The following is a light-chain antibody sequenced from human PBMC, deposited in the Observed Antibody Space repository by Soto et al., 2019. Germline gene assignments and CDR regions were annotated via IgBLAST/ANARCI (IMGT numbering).Light chain of an antibody. CDR2: KAS. J-gene: IGKJ1*01. V-gene: IGKV1-5*03. CDR3: QHYNSYSEA. Sequence: IQITQSPSTLSSSFGDRVTITCRASQRISPWLAWYQQKPGKAPNLLIYKASTLEVGVPSRFSGSGSGTEFTLTISSLKNDDFATYYCQHYNSYSEAFGQGTKVDI. CDR1: QRISPW.